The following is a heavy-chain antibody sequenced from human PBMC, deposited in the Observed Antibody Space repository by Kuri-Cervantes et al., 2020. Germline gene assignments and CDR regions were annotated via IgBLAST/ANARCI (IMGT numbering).Heavy chain of an antibody. J-gene: IGHJ3*02. CDR2: ISFDGIYK. V-gene: IGHV3-30*01. D-gene: IGHD3-10*01. CDR1: GFTFNSYA. CDR3: ARDKVWFGELLDGAFDI. Sequence: GESLKISCAAFGFTFNSYAMHWVRQAPGKGLEWVALISFDGIYKRYADSVKGRFTISRDNSKNTLYLQMNSLRAEDTAVYYCARDKVWFGELLDGAFDIWGQGTMVTVSS.